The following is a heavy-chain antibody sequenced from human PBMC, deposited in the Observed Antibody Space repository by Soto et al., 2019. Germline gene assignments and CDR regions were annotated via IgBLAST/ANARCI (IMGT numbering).Heavy chain of an antibody. CDR2: IYTSGST. Sequence: SETLSLTCTVSCGSISNYYWSWIRQPAGKGLEWIGRIYTSGSTNYNPSLKSRVTMSVDTSKNQFSLKVSSVTAADTAVYYCARDLGDYRVSDFWGQGTLVTVSS. V-gene: IGHV4-4*07. D-gene: IGHD4-17*01. CDR3: ARDLGDYRVSDF. CDR1: CGSISNYY. J-gene: IGHJ4*02.